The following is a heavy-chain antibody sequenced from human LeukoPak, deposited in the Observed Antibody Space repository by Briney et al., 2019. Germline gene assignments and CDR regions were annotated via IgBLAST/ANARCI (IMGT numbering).Heavy chain of an antibody. J-gene: IGHJ4*02. CDR3: ARGGRRDGYNS. CDR2: IYYSGST. D-gene: IGHD5-24*01. CDR1: GYSISSGYY. V-gene: IGHV4-38-2*02. Sequence: SETLSLTCSVSGYSISSGYYWGWIRQPPGKGLEWIGNIYYSGSTYYNPSLKSRVTISLDTSKNQFSLKLSSMTAADTAVYYCARGGRRDGYNSWGQGTLVTVSS.